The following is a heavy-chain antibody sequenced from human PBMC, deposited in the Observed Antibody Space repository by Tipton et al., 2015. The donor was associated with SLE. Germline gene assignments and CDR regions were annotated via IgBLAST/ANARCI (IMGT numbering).Heavy chain of an antibody. CDR3: ARLRVISYYFDY. Sequence: TLSLTCTVSGGSISSSSYYWGWIRQPPGKGLEWIGSIYYSGSTYYNPSLMSRVTISVDTSKNQFSLKLSSVTAADTAVYYCARLRVISYYFDYWGQGTLVTVSS. CDR2: IYYSGST. D-gene: IGHD2-21*01. CDR1: GGSISSSSYY. J-gene: IGHJ4*02. V-gene: IGHV4-39*07.